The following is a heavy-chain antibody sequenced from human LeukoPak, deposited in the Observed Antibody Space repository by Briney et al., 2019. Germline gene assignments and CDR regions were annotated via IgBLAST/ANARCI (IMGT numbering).Heavy chain of an antibody. Sequence: GGSLRLSCAASGFTFSSYAMSWVRRAPGKGLEWVSAISGSGVSTCYADSVKGRFTISRDDSQNTLALQMNSLRAEDTAVYYCAKKSGNLYYFDYWGQGTLVTVSS. CDR2: ISGSGVST. D-gene: IGHD1-14*01. V-gene: IGHV3-23*01. CDR1: GFTFSSYA. CDR3: AKKSGNLYYFDY. J-gene: IGHJ4*02.